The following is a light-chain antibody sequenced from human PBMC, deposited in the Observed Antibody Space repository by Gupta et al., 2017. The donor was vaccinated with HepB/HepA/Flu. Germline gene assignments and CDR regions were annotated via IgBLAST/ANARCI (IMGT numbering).Light chain of an antibody. CDR1: QNVLYNSNHRDY. J-gene: IGKJ2*01. CDR3: QQDYDIPYT. Sequence: DIVMTQSPDSLAVSLGERATINCKSSQNVLYNSNHRDYLAWYQQKPGQPPKLLISWASTRESGVPDRFSGSGSGTDFTLTISSLQAEDVAVYYCQQDYDIPYTFGQGTKLEIK. V-gene: IGKV4-1*01. CDR2: WAS.